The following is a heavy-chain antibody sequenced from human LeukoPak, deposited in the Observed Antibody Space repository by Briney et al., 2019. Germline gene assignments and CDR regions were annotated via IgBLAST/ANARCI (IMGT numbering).Heavy chain of an antibody. J-gene: IGHJ4*02. CDR3: ARALYHTFDY. CDR1: GGTFTSYA. V-gene: IGHV1-18*01. Sequence: ASVKVSCKASGGTFTSYAISWVRQAPGQGLEWMGWISANNNNTDNVQKLQGRVTMTTDTSTSTAYMELRSLRSDDTAVYYCARALYHTFDYWGQGTLVTVSS. D-gene: IGHD2-2*01. CDR2: ISANNNNT.